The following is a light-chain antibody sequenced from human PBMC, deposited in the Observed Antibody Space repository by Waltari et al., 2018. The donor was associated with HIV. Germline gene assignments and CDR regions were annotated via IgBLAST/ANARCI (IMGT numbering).Light chain of an antibody. Sequence: IVMTQSTLSLPVTPGEPASISCRSIQSLLHLIGYNYLDWYLQKPGQSPQLLVYLASNRDSGVPDRFSGSGSDTAFTLTISRVEADDVGVYYCMQALQTPPTFGQGTKVEIK. CDR3: MQALQTPPT. CDR1: QSLLHLIGYNY. J-gene: IGKJ1*01. V-gene: IGKV2-28*01. CDR2: LAS.